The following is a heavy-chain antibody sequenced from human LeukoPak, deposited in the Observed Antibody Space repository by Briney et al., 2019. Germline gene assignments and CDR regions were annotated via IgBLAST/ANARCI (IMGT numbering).Heavy chain of an antibody. V-gene: IGHV1-18*03. D-gene: IGHD3-22*01. CDR1: GYTFTSYG. Sequence: EASVKVSCKASGYTFTSYGISWVRQAPGQGLEWMGWISAYNGNTNYAQKLQGRVTMTTDTSTSTAYMELRSLRSDDMAVYYCARDPPQDYYDSSGYYPDAFDIWGQGTMVTVSS. CDR3: ARDPPQDYYDSSGYYPDAFDI. J-gene: IGHJ3*02. CDR2: ISAYNGNT.